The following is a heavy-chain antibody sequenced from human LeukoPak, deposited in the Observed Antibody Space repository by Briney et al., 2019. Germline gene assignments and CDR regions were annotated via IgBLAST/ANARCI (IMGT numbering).Heavy chain of an antibody. J-gene: IGHJ4*02. CDR1: GGSFSGYY. V-gene: IGHV4-34*01. D-gene: IGHD6-19*01. Sequence: RSSETLSHTCAVSGGSFSGYYWSWIRQPPGKGLEWIAEISHSGSTHYNPSLKSRVTILLDTSKNQFYLQLSSVTAADTAVYYCARASFHHSAWADYWGQGTLVTVSS. CDR3: ARASFHHSAWADY. CDR2: ISHSGST.